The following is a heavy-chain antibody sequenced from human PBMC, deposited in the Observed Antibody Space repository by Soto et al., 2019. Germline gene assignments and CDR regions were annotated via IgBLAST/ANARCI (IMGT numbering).Heavy chain of an antibody. D-gene: IGHD2-15*01. J-gene: IGHJ5*02. CDR2: IYYSGST. Sequence: SETLSLTCTVSGGSISSGGYYWSWIRQHPGKGLEWIGYIYYSGSTYHNPSLKSRVTISVDTSKNQFSLKLSSVTAADTAVYYCARQIGYCSGGSCGRLAESNWFDPWGQGTLVTVSS. CDR3: ARQIGYCSGGSCGRLAESNWFDP. V-gene: IGHV4-31*03. CDR1: GGSISSGGYY.